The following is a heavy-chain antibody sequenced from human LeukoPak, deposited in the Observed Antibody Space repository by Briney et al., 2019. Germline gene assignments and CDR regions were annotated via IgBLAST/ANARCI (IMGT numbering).Heavy chain of an antibody. CDR3: ARVAGTTVFWFDP. V-gene: IGHV4-61*02. CDR2: IYTSGST. D-gene: IGHD1-1*01. Sequence: SQTLSLTCTVSGGSISSGSYYWSWIRQPAGKGLEWIGRIYTSGSTNYNPSLKSRVTISLDTSKNQFSLKLSSVTAADTAVYYCARVAGTTVFWFDPWGQGTLLTVSS. J-gene: IGHJ5*02. CDR1: GGSISSGSYY.